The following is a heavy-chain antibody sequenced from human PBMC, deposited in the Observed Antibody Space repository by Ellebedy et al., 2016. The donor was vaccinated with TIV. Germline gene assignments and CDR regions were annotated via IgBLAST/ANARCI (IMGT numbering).Heavy chain of an antibody. V-gene: IGHV3-15*01. CDR1: GFTFSNAW. J-gene: IGHJ4*02. Sequence: GGSLRLSCAASGFTFSNAWMNWVRQAPGKGLEWVGRLKSKTDGGAADYAAPVKGRFTISRDDSKNTLDLQMNSLKTEDTDVYFCTTVYRYNYDSVWGQGTLVTVSS. CDR3: TTVYRYNYDSV. CDR2: LKSKTDGGAA. D-gene: IGHD5-18*01.